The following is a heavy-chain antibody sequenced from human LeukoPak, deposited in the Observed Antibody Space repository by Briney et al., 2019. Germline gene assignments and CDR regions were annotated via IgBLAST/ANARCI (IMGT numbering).Heavy chain of an antibody. D-gene: IGHD6-19*01. CDR2: IHGNGVTT. V-gene: IGHV3-20*04. CDR3: ARVFAPIAVAGSFGY. Sequence: PGGSLRLSCAASGFTFDDFGMAWVRQVPGKGLEWVSGIHGNGVTTGYVASVKGRFTISRDNAKNSLYLQMNSLRAEDTAVYYCARVFAPIAVAGSFGYWGQGTLVTVSS. CDR1: GFTFDDFG. J-gene: IGHJ4*02.